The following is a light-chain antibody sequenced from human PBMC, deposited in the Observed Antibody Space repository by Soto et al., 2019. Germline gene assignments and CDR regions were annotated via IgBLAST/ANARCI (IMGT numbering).Light chain of an antibody. V-gene: IGKV1-5*01. CDR2: DAS. CDR1: QSINTW. CDR3: QQYNTYPIT. Sequence: IQLTQSPSTLSASVGDRVTVTCRASQSINTWLAWYQQKPGQAPKLLIYDASSSEDGVPSTFSGSGSGTEFTLAISSLQPDDLATYYCQQYNTYPITGGQGTRLEIK. J-gene: IGKJ5*01.